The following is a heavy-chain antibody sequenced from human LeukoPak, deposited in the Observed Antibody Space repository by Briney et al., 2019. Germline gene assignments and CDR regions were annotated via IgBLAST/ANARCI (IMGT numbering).Heavy chain of an antibody. D-gene: IGHD3-22*01. CDR3: ARDYYDRTGYHDAFDI. CDR1: GFTFSSYN. CDR2: ISSSSTI. V-gene: IGHV3-48*02. Sequence: GGSLRLSCAASGFTFSSYNMNWVRQAPGKGLEWVSYISSSSTIYYADSVKGRFTISRDNPKNSLYLQMNSLRDEDTAVYYCARDYYDRTGYHDAFDIWGQGTMVTVSS. J-gene: IGHJ3*02.